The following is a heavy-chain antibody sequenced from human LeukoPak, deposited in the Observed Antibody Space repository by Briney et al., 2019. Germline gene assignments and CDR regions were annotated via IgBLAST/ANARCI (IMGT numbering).Heavy chain of an antibody. CDR1: GFTFSSYS. Sequence: PGGSLRLSCAASGFTFSSYSMNWVRQAPGKGLEWVSSISSSSSYIYYADSVKGRFTISRDNAKNSLYLQMNSLRAEDTAVYYCARDPALVVIPLEDYWGQGTLVTVSS. V-gene: IGHV3-21*01. D-gene: IGHD3-22*01. J-gene: IGHJ4*02. CDR2: ISSSSSYI. CDR3: ARDPALVVIPLEDY.